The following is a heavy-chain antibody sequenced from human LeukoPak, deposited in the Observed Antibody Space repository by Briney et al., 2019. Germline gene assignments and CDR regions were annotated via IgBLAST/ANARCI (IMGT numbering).Heavy chain of an antibody. CDR1: GYSFTSSW. CDR3: ARQPGAGWFDP. CDR2: INPGDSDT. V-gene: IGHV5-51*01. D-gene: IGHD3-10*01. J-gene: IGHJ5*02. Sequence: RGESLQISCQASGYSFTSSWIGWARQMPGKGLEWMAIINPGDSDTRYSPSFQGQVTISADKSISTVYLQWGSLKASDTAMYYCARQPGAGWFDPWGQGTLVTVSS.